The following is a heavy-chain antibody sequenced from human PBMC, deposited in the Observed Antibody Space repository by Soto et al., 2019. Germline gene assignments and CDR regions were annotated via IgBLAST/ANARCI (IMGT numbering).Heavy chain of an antibody. CDR3: AKDQDTAAAAYYFNS. V-gene: IGHV3-30*18. CDR1: GFTFSSYG. CDR2: ISYNGGNI. D-gene: IGHD6-13*01. Sequence: AGGSLRLSCAASGFTFSSYGMHWVRQAPGKGLEWVAVISYNGGNIYSADSVKGRFTISRDNSKNTLYLQMNSLRVEDTAVYYCAKDQDTAAAAYYFNSWGQGTLVTVSS. J-gene: IGHJ4*02.